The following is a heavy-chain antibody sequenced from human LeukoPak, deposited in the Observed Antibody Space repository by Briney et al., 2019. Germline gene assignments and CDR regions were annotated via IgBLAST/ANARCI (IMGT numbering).Heavy chain of an antibody. CDR2: INHSGST. D-gene: IGHD2-2*01. J-gene: IGHJ5*02. Sequence: PETLSLTCTVSGGSISSYYWSWIRQPPGKGLEWIGEINHSGSTNYNPSLKSRVTISVDTSKNQFSLKLSSVTAADTAVYYCARGLGAYCSSTSCSLRPYNWFDPWGQGTLVTVSS. V-gene: IGHV4-34*01. CDR3: ARGLGAYCSSTSCSLRPYNWFDP. CDR1: GGSISSYY.